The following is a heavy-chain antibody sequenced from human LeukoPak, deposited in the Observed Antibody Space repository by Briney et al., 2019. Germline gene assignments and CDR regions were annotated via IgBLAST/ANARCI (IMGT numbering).Heavy chain of an antibody. CDR3: AKDALYYDFWSGYYKAQYYFDY. CDR1: GFTFSSYA. CDR2: ISGSGGST. Sequence: GGSLRLSCAASGFTFSSYAMSWVRQAPGKGLEWVSAISGSGGSTYYADSVKGRFTISRDNSKNTLYLQMNSLRAEDTAVYYCAKDALYYDFWSGYYKAQYYFDYWGQGTLVTVS. D-gene: IGHD3-3*01. J-gene: IGHJ4*02. V-gene: IGHV3-23*01.